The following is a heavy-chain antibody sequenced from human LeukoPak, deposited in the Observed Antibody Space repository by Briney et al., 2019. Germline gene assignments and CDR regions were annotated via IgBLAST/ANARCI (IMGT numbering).Heavy chain of an antibody. J-gene: IGHJ4*02. D-gene: IGHD1-26*01. Sequence: PGGSLRLSCAASGFTFSVYYMSWFRQAPGKGLEWVSYISSSGSNIYYGDSGTGRFTISRENPKNSLYLQMNSLRAEDTAVYYCARDSTVGATTDAHFDYWGQGNLVTVSS. CDR2: ISSSGSNI. CDR3: ARDSTVGATTDAHFDY. CDR1: GFTFSVYY. V-gene: IGHV3-11*01.